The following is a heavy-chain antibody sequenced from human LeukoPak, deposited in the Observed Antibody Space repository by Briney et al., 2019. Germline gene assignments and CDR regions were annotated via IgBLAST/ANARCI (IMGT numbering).Heavy chain of an antibody. CDR1: GYTLTELS. CDR2: FDPEDGET. Sequence: GASVKVSCKVSGYTLTELSMHWVRQAPGKGLEWMGGFDPEDGETIYAQKFQGRVTMTGDTSTDTAYMELSSLRSEDTAVYYCATVRGSYNYFFDYWGQGTLVTVSS. CDR3: ATVRGSYNYFFDY. V-gene: IGHV1-24*01. J-gene: IGHJ4*02. D-gene: IGHD1-26*01.